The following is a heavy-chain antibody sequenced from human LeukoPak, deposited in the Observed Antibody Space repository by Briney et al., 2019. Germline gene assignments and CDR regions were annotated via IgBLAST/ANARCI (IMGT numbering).Heavy chain of an antibody. CDR2: IDRDGSGT. Sequence: GGSLRLSRAVSGFNFRSYWMAWVRQAPGKGLEWVANIDRDGSGTEYVDSLKGRFTISRDNAKNSLFLQMNSLRAEDTAVYYCARWRSVQSEFDHWGQGTLVTVSS. D-gene: IGHD5/OR15-5a*01. V-gene: IGHV3-7*01. CDR1: GFNFRSYW. J-gene: IGHJ4*02. CDR3: ARWRSVQSEFDH.